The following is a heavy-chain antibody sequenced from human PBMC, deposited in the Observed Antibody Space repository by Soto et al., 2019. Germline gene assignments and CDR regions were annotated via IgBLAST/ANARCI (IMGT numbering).Heavy chain of an antibody. V-gene: IGHV1-8*01. CDR3: ARGDIVVVVAAGGGNDY. D-gene: IGHD2-15*01. CDR2: MNPNSGNT. CDR1: GYTFTSYD. Sequence: QVQLVQSGAEVKKPGASVKVSCKASGYTFTSYDINWVRQATGQGLAWMGWMNPNSGNTGYAQKFQGRVTMTRNTPISTAYMELSSLRSEDTAVYYCARGDIVVVVAAGGGNDYWGQGTLVTVSS. J-gene: IGHJ4*02.